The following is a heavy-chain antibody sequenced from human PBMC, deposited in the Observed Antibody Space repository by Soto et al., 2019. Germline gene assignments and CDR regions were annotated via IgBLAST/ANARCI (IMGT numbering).Heavy chain of an antibody. V-gene: IGHV3-64*02. D-gene: IGHD3-3*01. Sequence: PGGSLRLSCAASGFTFSTYAMHWVRQAPGKRLEYVSAISSNGGSTFYADSVQGRFTISRDNSKNTLHLQVGSLRAEDMAVYYCARSNHDFWSGYPQGFFDYWGQGTQVTVSS. CDR3: ARSNHDFWSGYPQGFFDY. CDR1: GFTFSTYA. J-gene: IGHJ4*02. CDR2: ISSNGGST.